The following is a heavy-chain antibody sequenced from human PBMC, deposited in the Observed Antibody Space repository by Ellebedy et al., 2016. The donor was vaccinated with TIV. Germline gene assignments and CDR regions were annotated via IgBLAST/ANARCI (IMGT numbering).Heavy chain of an antibody. CDR3: ARGRLGYSSSWYRDY. J-gene: IGHJ4*02. V-gene: IGHV4-59*01. CDR1: GGSISSYY. Sequence: SETLSLTCSVSGGSISSYYWTWIRQPPGKGLEWIGHIDYSGSTNYNPSLKSRVTISVDTSQNQFSLRLSSVTAADTAVYYCARGRLGYSSSWYRDYWGQGTLVTVSP. CDR2: IDYSGST. D-gene: IGHD6-13*01.